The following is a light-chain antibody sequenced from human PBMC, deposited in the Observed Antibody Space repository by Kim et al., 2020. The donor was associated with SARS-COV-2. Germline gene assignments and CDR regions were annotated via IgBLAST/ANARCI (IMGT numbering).Light chain of an antibody. CDR2: NVS. V-gene: IGLV2-14*03. CDR3: SSYTTSSTLV. Sequence: QSALTQPASVSGSPGQSITISCTGSSSDVGDYDYVSWYQQHPGKAPKLLIYNVSDRLSGVSNRFSGSKSGNTASLTISGLQAVDEADYYCSSYTTSSTLVFGGGTQLTVL. CDR1: SSDVGDYDY. J-gene: IGLJ2*01.